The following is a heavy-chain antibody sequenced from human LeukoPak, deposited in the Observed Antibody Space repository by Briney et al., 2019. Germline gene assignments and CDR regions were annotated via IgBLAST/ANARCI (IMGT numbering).Heavy chain of an antibody. CDR1: GFTFSSYG. CDR3: AKLDGDGYNYFKGLFDY. Sequence: GGSLRLSCAASGFTFSSYGMHWVRQAPGKGLEWVAFIRYDGSNKYYADSVKGRFTISRDNSKNTLYLQMNSLRAEDTAVYYCAKLDGDGYNYFKGLFDYWGQGTLVTVSS. CDR2: IRYDGSNK. D-gene: IGHD5-24*01. J-gene: IGHJ4*02. V-gene: IGHV3-30*02.